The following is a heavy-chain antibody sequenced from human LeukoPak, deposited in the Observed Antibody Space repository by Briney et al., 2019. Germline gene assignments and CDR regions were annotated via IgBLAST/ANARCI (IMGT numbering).Heavy chain of an antibody. CDR2: IYYSGST. V-gene: IGHV4-59*01. CDR3: AREVYDSSGYSSEFDY. D-gene: IGHD3-22*01. J-gene: IGHJ4*02. CDR1: GGSISSYY. Sequence: SETLSLTCTVSGGSISSYYWNWIRQPPGKGLEWIGYIYYSGSTNYNPSLKSRVTISVDTSKNQFSLKLSSVTAADTAVYYCAREVYDSSGYSSEFDYWGQGTLVTVSS.